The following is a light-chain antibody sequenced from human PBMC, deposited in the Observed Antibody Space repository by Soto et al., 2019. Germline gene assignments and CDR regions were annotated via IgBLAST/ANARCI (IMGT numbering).Light chain of an antibody. CDR3: QQCGNSPQT. CDR1: QSVNSSY. Sequence: EIVLTQSPGTLSLSPGERVTLSCRASQSVNSSYLAWYQHKPGQAPRLLIYGASTRATGIPDRFSGSGSGTDFTLTIARLEPGDFAVYYCQQCGNSPQTFGQGTKVGIK. J-gene: IGKJ1*01. CDR2: GAS. V-gene: IGKV3-20*01.